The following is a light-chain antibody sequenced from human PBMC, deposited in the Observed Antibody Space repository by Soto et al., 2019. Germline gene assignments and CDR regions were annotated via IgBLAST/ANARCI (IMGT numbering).Light chain of an antibody. CDR3: QQYGGSPIT. J-gene: IGKJ5*01. CDR1: QSVSSY. Sequence: EIVLTQSPATLSLSPGERATLSCRASQSVSSYLAWYQQKPGQAPRLLIYDASNRATGIPDRFSGSGSGTDFTLTISRLEPDDFALYFCQQYGGSPITFGLGTRLEI. V-gene: IGKV3-20*01. CDR2: DAS.